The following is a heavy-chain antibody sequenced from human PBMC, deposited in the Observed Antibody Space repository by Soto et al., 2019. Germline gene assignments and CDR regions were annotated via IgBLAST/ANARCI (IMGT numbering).Heavy chain of an antibody. CDR1: GFTFSTYT. CDR2: ISGSGGSP. D-gene: IGHD2-2*01. J-gene: IGHJ4*02. CDR3: AKARCSTTNCYVPDY. V-gene: IGHV3-23*01. Sequence: EVQLLESGGGLVQPGGSLRLSCAASGFTFSTYTMSWVRQAPGKGLEWVSVISGSGGSPSYAGSVQGRFTISRDNPKNTLYLQMSSLRVEDTAMYYCAKARCSTTNCYVPDYWGQGTLVTVSS.